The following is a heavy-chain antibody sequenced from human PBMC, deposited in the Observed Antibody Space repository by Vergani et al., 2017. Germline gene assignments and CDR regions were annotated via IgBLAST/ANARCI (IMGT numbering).Heavy chain of an antibody. CDR3: ARARVDSSSWYNYYDYGMDV. J-gene: IGHJ6*02. D-gene: IGHD6-13*01. V-gene: IGHV5-51*01. Sequence: EVQLVQSGAEVKKPGESLKISCKGSGYSFTSYWIGWVRQMPGKGLEWKGIIYPGDSDTRYSPSFQGQVTISAEKSISTAYMQWSSLKASDTAMYYCARARVDSSSWYNYYDYGMDVWGQGTTVTVSS. CDR1: GYSFTSYW. CDR2: IYPGDSDT.